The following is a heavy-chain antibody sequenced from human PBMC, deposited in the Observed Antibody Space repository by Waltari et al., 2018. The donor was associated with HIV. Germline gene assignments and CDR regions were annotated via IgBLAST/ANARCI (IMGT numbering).Heavy chain of an antibody. CDR2: IIPIFGTA. CDR3: ARDGAYCGGDCYPAAFDY. Sequence: QVQLVQSGAEVKKPGSSVKVSCKASGGTSSSHAIRWVRPATGQGLEWMGGIIPIFGTANYAQKFQGRVTITADESTSTAYMELSSLRSEDTAVYYCARDGAYCGGDCYPAAFDYWGQGTLVTVSS. J-gene: IGHJ4*02. CDR1: GGTSSSHA. V-gene: IGHV1-69*01. D-gene: IGHD2-21*02.